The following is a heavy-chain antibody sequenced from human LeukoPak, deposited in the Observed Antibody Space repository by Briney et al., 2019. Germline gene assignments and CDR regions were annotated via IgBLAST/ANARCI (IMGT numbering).Heavy chain of an antibody. J-gene: IGHJ5*02. CDR1: GGSISSGGYY. CDR2: IYYSGST. CDR3: ARGGRYAYSDFWCSYTDWFDP. Sequence: SQTLSLTCTVSGGSISSGGYYWSWTRQHPGKVVGLIGYIYYSGSTYYNPSLKSRVTMSVDTSKNQFSLKLSSVTAADTAVYYCARGGRYAYSDFWCSYTDWFDPWGQGTLVTVSS. V-gene: IGHV4-31*03. D-gene: IGHD3-3*01.